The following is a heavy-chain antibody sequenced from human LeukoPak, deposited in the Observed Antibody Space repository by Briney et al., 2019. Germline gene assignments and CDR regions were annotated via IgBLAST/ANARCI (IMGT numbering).Heavy chain of an antibody. CDR2: IKSKTDGGTT. CDR1: GFTFSNAW. V-gene: IGHV3-15*01. D-gene: IGHD6-19*01. Sequence: GGSLRLSCAASGFTFSNAWMSWVRQAPGKGLEWVGRIKSKTDGGTTDYAAPVKGRFTISRDDSKNTLYLQMNSLKTEDTAVYYCTTDLQWLVYRNYWGQGTLVTVSS. CDR3: TTDLQWLVYRNY. J-gene: IGHJ4*02.